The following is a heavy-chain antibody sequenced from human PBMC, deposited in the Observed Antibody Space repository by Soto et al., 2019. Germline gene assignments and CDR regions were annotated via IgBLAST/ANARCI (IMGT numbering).Heavy chain of an antibody. J-gene: IGHJ3*02. D-gene: IGHD3-22*01. Sequence: QVQLQESGPGLVKPSQTLSLTCTVSGGSLTSGDYYWSWIRQRPGKGLEWIGYIYYSGSTYYNHSLKRRVTISVDTSNNQLPLQLSSVTAADTAVYYCGRVSDYYDSSGAFDIWGQGTIVTVSS. CDR1: GGSLTSGDYY. CDR3: GRVSDYYDSSGAFDI. V-gene: IGHV4-30-4*01. CDR2: IYYSGST.